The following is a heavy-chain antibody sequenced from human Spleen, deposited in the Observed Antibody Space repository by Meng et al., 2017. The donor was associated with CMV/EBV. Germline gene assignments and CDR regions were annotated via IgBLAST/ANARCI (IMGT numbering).Heavy chain of an antibody. CDR3: ARGGYCSGSSCYSVYYSYGLDV. Sequence: ASVKVSCKASGYTFTSYGISWVRQAPGQGLEWMGWISAYNGNTNYAQKFQGRVTITADESTSTAYMELRSLRSEDTAVYYCARGGYCSGSSCYSVYYSYGLDVWGQGTTVTVSS. V-gene: IGHV1-18*01. CDR1: GYTFTSYG. J-gene: IGHJ6*02. CDR2: ISAYNGNT. D-gene: IGHD2-15*01.